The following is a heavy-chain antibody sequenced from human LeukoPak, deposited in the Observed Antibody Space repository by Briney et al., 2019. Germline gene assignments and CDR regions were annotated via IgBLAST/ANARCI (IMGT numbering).Heavy chain of an antibody. CDR1: GFTFSSYN. CDR3: ARGQLWFTGASDY. V-gene: IGHV3-21*01. J-gene: IGHJ4*02. D-gene: IGHD5-18*01. CDR2: ITSSSSYI. Sequence: GGSLRLSCAASGFTFSSYNMNWVRQAPGKGLEWVSSITSSSSYIYYADSVKGRFTISRDNAKNSLYLQMNSLRAEDTAVYYCARGQLWFTGASDYWGQGTLVTVSS.